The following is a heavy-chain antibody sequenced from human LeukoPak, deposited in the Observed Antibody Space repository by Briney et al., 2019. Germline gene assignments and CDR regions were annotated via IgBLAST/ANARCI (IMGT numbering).Heavy chain of an antibody. D-gene: IGHD2-2*01. J-gene: IGHJ6*02. CDR3: ATGGVVVPAADLYYYGMDV. CDR1: GFTFSSYA. CDR2: ISGSGGST. V-gene: IGHV3-23*01. Sequence: SGGSLRLSCAASGFTFSSYAMSWVRQAPGKGLEWVSAISGSGGSTYYADSVKGRFTISRDNSKNTLYLQMNSLRAEDTAVYYCATGGVVVPAADLYYYGMDVWGQGTTVTVSS.